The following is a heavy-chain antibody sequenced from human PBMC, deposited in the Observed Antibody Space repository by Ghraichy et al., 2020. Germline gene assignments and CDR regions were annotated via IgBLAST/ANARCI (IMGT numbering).Heavy chain of an antibody. Sequence: ASVKVSCKASGYTFTHYYMNWVRQAPGQGLEYMGWVSGYNGKTSYAQKFRGRVAMTTDTSKSTAYMELRSLRSDDTAVYYCARVSDFYVSKNYYGADYWGQGTLVTFSS. J-gene: IGHJ4*02. CDR3: ARVSDFYVSKNYYGADY. V-gene: IGHV1-18*01. D-gene: IGHD3-22*01. CDR2: VSGYNGKT. CDR1: GYTFTHYY.